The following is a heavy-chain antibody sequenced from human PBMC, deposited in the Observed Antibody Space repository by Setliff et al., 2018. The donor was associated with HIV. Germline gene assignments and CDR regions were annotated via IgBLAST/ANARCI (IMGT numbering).Heavy chain of an antibody. J-gene: IGHJ4*02. D-gene: IGHD3-10*01. CDR1: GFPFSAYA. CDR3: AKQVSGYFDY. CDR2: SGNGGII. Sequence: GGSLRLSCEASGFPFSAYAFSWVRQAPGKGLEWVSTSGNGGIIVYTDYVKGRFTMSRYNSKITLFLVLTSLRPEATAVYYCAKQVSGYFDYWGPGALVTVSS. V-gene: IGHV3-23*01.